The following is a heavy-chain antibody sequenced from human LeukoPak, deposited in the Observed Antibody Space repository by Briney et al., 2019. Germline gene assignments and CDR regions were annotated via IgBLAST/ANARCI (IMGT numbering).Heavy chain of an antibody. CDR3: ARFVGGVIVANDY. CDR2: ITTNTGNP. Sequence: ASVKVSCKASGYTFTSYAMNWVRQAPGQGLEWMGWITTNTGNPTYAQGFTGRFVFSLDTSVSTAYLQISSLKADDTAVYLCARFVGGVIVANDYWGQGTLVTVSS. CDR1: GYTFTSYA. D-gene: IGHD3-16*02. V-gene: IGHV7-4-1*02. J-gene: IGHJ4*02.